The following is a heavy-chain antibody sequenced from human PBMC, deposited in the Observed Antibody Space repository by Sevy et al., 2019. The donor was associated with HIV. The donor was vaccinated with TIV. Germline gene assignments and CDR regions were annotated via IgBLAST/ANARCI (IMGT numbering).Heavy chain of an antibody. Sequence: GGSLRLSCAASGFTFSDHYMEWVRQAPGKGLEWVGRTRNKADVYTTEYAGSVKGRFTISTEDSENSQYLQMKSLKTEDTAVYYSATHAGIAAAGRVFDYWGQGALVTVSS. J-gene: IGHJ4*02. CDR1: GFTFSDHY. CDR3: ATHAGIAAAGRVFDY. V-gene: IGHV3-72*01. CDR2: TRNKADVYTT. D-gene: IGHD6-13*01.